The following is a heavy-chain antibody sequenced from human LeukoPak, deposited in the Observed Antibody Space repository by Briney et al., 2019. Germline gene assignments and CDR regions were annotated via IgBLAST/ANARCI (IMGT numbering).Heavy chain of an antibody. CDR1: GYTFTDYY. D-gene: IGHD3-10*01. V-gene: IGHV1-2*02. Sequence: ASVKVSCKASGYTFTDYYMHWVRQAPGQGLEWMGWINPNSGGTNYAQKFQGRVTMTRDTSISTAYMELSRLRSDDTAVYYCARDPQTYYYGSGSYYNQYWFDPWGQGTLVTVSS. J-gene: IGHJ5*02. CDR3: ARDPQTYYYGSGSYYNQYWFDP. CDR2: INPNSGGT.